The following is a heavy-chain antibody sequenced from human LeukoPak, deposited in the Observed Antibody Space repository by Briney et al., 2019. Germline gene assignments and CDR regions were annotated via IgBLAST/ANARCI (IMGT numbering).Heavy chain of an antibody. CDR3: ARLYSNYVFRNYYYYYYYMDV. Sequence: KPSETLSLTCTVSGGSISSSSYYWGWIRQPPGKGLEWIGSIYYSGSTYYNPSLKSRVTISVDTSKNQFSLKLSSVTAADTAVYYCARLYSNYVFRNYYYYYYYMDVWGKGTTVTVSS. CDR2: IYYSGST. D-gene: IGHD4-11*01. CDR1: GGSISSSSYY. V-gene: IGHV4-39*07. J-gene: IGHJ6*03.